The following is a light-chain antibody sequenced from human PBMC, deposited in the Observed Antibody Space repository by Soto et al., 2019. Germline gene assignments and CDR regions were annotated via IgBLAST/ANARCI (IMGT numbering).Light chain of an antibody. CDR1: QSVSSY. Sequence: EIVLTQSPATLSLSPGERATLSCRASQSVSSYLAWYQQKPGQAPRLLISDASYRATGIPARFSGSGSGADFTLTVSRLEPEDFAVYYCQQLRDCPLTFGGGTKVEI. J-gene: IGKJ4*01. CDR2: DAS. V-gene: IGKV3-11*01. CDR3: QQLRDCPLT.